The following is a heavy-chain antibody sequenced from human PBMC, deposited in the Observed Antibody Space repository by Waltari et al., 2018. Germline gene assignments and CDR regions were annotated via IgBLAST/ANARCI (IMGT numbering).Heavy chain of an antibody. CDR1: GYSISSGY. CDR2: MNPNIGNT. CDR3: ARSTVVTSRSFYYYMDV. D-gene: IGHD4-17*01. V-gene: IGHV1-8*01. Sequence: QVQLQESGPGLVQPSESLSLTCDVSGYSISSGYYWGWHRLPPENGLEWMGCMNPNIGNTGYSQKFQGRVTMTRNTSISTAYMELSSLRSEDTAVYYCARSTVVTSRSFYYYMDVWGKGTTVTVSS. J-gene: IGHJ6*03.